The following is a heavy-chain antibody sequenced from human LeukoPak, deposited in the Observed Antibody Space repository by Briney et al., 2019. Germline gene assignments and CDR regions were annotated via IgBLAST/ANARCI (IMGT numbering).Heavy chain of an antibody. D-gene: IGHD2-21*02. Sequence: GGSLRLSCAASGFTVSRYYISWVRQAPGKGLEWVSVIYSGGSTYYADSVKGRLTISRDNSKNTLYLQMNSLRAEDTAVYYCARGDSVVTAAYWGQGTLVTVSS. CDR2: IYSGGST. CDR1: GFTVSRYY. J-gene: IGHJ4*02. V-gene: IGHV3-53*01. CDR3: ARGDSVVTAAY.